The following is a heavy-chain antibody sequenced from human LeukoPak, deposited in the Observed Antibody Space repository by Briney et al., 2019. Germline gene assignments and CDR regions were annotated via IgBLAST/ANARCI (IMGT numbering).Heavy chain of an antibody. CDR1: GYTFTGYY. CDR3: ARSRGYNSNFDY. D-gene: IGHD5-24*01. V-gene: IGHV1-2*02. CDR2: INPNSGGT. J-gene: IGHJ4*02. Sequence: ASVKVSCKASGYTFTGYYMHWARQAPGQGLEWMGWINPNSGGTNYAQKFQGRVTMTRDTSISTAYMELSRLRSDDTAVYYCARSRGYNSNFDYWGQGTLVTVSS.